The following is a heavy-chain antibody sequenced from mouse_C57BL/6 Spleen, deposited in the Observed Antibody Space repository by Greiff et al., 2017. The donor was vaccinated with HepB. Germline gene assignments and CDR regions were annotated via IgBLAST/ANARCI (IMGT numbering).Heavy chain of an antibody. CDR2: IYPGSGST. V-gene: IGHV1-55*01. J-gene: IGHJ4*01. CDR1: GYTFTSYW. D-gene: IGHD1-1*01. CDR3: AIYGSSHFSYYYAMDY. Sequence: QVQLQQSGAELVKPGASVKMSCKASGYTFTSYWITWVKQRPGQGLEWIGDIYPGSGSTNYNEKFKSKATLTVDTSSSTAYMQLSSLTSEDSAVYYCAIYGSSHFSYYYAMDYWGQGTSVTVSS.